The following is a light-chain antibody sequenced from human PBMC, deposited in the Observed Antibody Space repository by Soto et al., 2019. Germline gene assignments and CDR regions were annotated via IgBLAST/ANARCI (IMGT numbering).Light chain of an antibody. CDR1: QRVSRN. CDR3: QQYNNWLLLT. Sequence: DILMTQAPATLSVSPGERATLSCLASQRVSRNLAWYQQHPGQAPRLLIYGASTRATDIPASFSGSGYGTDFTLNILSLQSEDFAGFDCQQYNNWLLLTVGGGTKVEIK. V-gene: IGKV3-15*01. CDR2: GAS. J-gene: IGKJ4*01.